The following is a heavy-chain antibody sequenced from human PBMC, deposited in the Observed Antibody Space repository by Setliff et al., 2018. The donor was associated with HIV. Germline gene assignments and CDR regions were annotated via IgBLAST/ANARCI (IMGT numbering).Heavy chain of an antibody. CDR3: ARPQWELGVDYYGMDV. D-gene: IGHD1-26*01. CDR1: GFTFTSSA. CDR2: IVVGSGNT. V-gene: IGHV1-58*01. J-gene: IGHJ6*02. Sequence: SVKVSCKASGFTFTSSAVQWVRQARGQRLEWIGWIVVGSGNTNYEQKFQERVTITRDMSTSTAYMELSSLRSEDTAVYYCARPQWELGVDYYGMDVWGQGTTVTVSS.